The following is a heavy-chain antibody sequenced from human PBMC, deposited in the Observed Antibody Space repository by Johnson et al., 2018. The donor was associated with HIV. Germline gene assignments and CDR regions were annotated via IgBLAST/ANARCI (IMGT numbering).Heavy chain of an antibody. CDR1: GFTFSSYA. CDR3: AREIIVGPTTSDSDAFDI. D-gene: IGHD1-26*01. J-gene: IGHJ3*02. CDR2: ISGSGGST. Sequence: VQLVESGGGLVQPGGSLRLSCAASGFTFSSYAMSWVRQAPGKGLEWVSAISGSGGSTYYADSVKGRFTISRDNSKNTLYLQMNSLRAEDTAVYYCAREIIVGPTTSDSDAFDIWGQGTIVSVSS. V-gene: IGHV3-23*04.